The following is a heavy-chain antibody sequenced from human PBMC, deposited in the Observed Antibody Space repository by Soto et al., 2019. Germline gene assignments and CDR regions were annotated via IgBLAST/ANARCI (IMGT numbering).Heavy chain of an antibody. CDR1: GFTFSSYS. CDR2: ISSSSSTI. D-gene: IGHD2-2*01. J-gene: IGHJ4*02. V-gene: IGHV3-48*01. Sequence: EVQLVESGGGLVQPGGSLRLSCAASGFTFSSYSMNWVRQAPGKGLEWVSYISSSSSTIYYADSVKGRFTISRDNAKNSLYLQRNCLRADDTAVYYCARDRVPYCSSTSCYGGYYWGQGTLVTVSS. CDR3: ARDRVPYCSSTSCYGGYY.